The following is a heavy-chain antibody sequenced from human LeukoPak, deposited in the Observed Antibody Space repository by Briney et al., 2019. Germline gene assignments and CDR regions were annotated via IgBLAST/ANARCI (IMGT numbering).Heavy chain of an antibody. CDR3: ARGCGGGYCSSTSCPRDY. J-gene: IGHJ4*02. CDR2: IIPIFGTA. Sequence: GASVKVSCKASGGTFSSYAISWVRQAPGQGLEWMGGIIPIFGTANYAQKFQGRVTMTRDTSTSTVYMELSSLRSEDTAVYYCARGCGGGYCSSTSCPRDYWGQGTLVTVSS. CDR1: GGTFSSYA. D-gene: IGHD2-2*01. V-gene: IGHV1-69*05.